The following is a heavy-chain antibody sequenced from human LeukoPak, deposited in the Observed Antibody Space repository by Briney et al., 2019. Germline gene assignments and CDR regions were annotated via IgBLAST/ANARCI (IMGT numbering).Heavy chain of an antibody. D-gene: IGHD3-10*01. J-gene: IGHJ4*02. V-gene: IGHV3-30*04. CDR3: ARDGSGSYPDY. Sequence: PGGSLRLSCAASGFTFSSYTVHWVRQAPGKGLEWVAVISYDGSNKYYADSVKGRFTISRDNAKNSLYLQMNSLRAEDTAVYYCARDGSGSYPDYWGQGTLVTVSS. CDR2: ISYDGSNK. CDR1: GFTFSSYT.